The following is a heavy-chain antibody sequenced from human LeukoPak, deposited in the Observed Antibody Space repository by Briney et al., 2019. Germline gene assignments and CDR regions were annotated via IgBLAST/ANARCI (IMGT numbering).Heavy chain of an antibody. J-gene: IGHJ5*02. D-gene: IGHD3-3*01. CDR1: GYTFTGYY. V-gene: IGHV1-2*02. Sequence: GASVKVSCKASGYTFTGYYMHWVRQAPGQGLEWMGWINPNSGGTNYAQKFQGRVTMTRDTSISTAYMELSRLRSDDTAVYYCARARYDFWSTFDPWGQGTLVTVSS. CDR3: ARARYDFWSTFDP. CDR2: INPNSGGT.